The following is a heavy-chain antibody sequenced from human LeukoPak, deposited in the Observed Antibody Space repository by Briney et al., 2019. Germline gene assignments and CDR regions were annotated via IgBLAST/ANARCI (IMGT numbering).Heavy chain of an antibody. J-gene: IGHJ4*02. Sequence: SETLSLTCAVYGGSFSGYYWSWIRQPPGKGLEWIGEINHSGSTNYNPSLKSRVTISVDTSKNQFSLKLSSVTAADTAVYYCARVPGYSSSWYPEYYFDYWGQGTLVTVSP. CDR2: INHSGST. V-gene: IGHV4-34*01. CDR1: GGSFSGYY. CDR3: ARVPGYSSSWYPEYYFDY. D-gene: IGHD6-13*01.